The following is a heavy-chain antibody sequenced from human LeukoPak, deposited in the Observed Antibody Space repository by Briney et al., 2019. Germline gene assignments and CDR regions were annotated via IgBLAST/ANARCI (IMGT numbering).Heavy chain of an antibody. V-gene: IGHV1-2*02. CDR1: GYTFTGYY. D-gene: IGHD5-24*01. J-gene: IGHJ5*02. CDR3: ATDHSMANTAWWFDP. Sequence: GASVKVSCKASGYTFTGYYMHWVRQAPGQGLEWMGWINPNSGGTNYAQKFQGRVTMTRDTSISTAYMELSRVRSEDTAFYYCATDHSMANTAWWFDPWGQGTLVTVSS. CDR2: INPNSGGT.